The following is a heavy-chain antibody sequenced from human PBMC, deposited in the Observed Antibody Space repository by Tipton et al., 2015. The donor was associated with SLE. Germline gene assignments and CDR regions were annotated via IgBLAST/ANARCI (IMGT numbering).Heavy chain of an antibody. Sequence: LVKPSETLSLTCTVSGDSIGTYYWSWFRQPPGKGLEWIGYIHYSGSTKYNSSLRSRVIMSVDMSENQLSLKMSSVTAADTAVYYCARDVAPAAVPLFEYWGQGTLVTVSS. J-gene: IGHJ4*02. V-gene: IGHV4-59*01. CDR3: ARDVAPAAVPLFEY. CDR2: IHYSGST. D-gene: IGHD2-2*01. CDR1: GDSIGTYY.